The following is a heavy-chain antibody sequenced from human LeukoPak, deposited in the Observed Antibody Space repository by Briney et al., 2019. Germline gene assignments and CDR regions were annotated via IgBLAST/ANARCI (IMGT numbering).Heavy chain of an antibody. CDR3: ARRKDIVVVPAVRGAFDY. V-gene: IGHV4-34*01. CDR2: INHSGST. D-gene: IGHD2-2*01. Sequence: PSETLSLTCAVYGGSFSGYYWSWLRQPPGKGREGIGEINHSGSTNYNPSLTSRGTISVDTSKNQFSLKLSSVTAADTAVYYCARRKDIVVVPAVRGAFDYWGQGTLVTVSS. CDR1: GGSFSGYY. J-gene: IGHJ4*02.